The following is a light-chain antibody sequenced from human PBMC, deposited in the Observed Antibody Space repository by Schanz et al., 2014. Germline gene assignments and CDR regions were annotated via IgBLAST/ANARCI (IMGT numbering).Light chain of an antibody. Sequence: PGTLSLSAGERASLSCRASQTVSGNSLAWYQHVPGQAPRLLIYGASSRATGVPDRFRGGGSGRDFTLTISRLEREDSAVYFCQQSGSSPPVTFGQGTRLEIK. V-gene: IGKV3-20*01. J-gene: IGKJ5*01. CDR1: QTVSGNS. CDR3: QQSGSSPPVT. CDR2: GAS.